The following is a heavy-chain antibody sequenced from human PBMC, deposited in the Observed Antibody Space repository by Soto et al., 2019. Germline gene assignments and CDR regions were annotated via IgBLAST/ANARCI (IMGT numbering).Heavy chain of an antibody. D-gene: IGHD3-3*01. CDR1: GGSFSDYY. CDR3: ARGGRKIFGVVIIPTAHYYYMGV. Sequence: PSETLSLTCAVYGGSFSDYYWSWIRQHPGKGLEWIGYIYYSGSTYYNPSLKSRVTISVDTSKNQFSLKLSSVTAADTAVYYCARGGRKIFGVVIIPTAHYYYMGVWGKGTTVTVSS. V-gene: IGHV4-31*11. CDR2: IYYSGST. J-gene: IGHJ6*03.